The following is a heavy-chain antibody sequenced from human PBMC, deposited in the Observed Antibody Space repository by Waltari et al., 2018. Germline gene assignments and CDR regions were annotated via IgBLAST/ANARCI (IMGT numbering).Heavy chain of an antibody. CDR1: GGTFSSYA. J-gene: IGHJ4*02. CDR3: ASLSSRHDYGDYYFDY. V-gene: IGHV1-69*05. CDR2: IIPIFGTA. Sequence: QVQLVQSGAEVKKPGSSVKVSCKASGGTFSSYAISWVRQAPGQGLEWMGGIIPIFGTANYAQKFQGRVTITTDESTSTAYMELSSLRSEDTAVYYCASLSSRHDYGDYYFDYWGQGTLVTVSS. D-gene: IGHD4-17*01.